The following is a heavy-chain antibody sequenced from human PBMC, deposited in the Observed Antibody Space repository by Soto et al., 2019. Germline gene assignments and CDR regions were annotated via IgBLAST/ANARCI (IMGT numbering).Heavy chain of an antibody. CDR2: ISPESDKA. J-gene: IGHJ4*02. D-gene: IGHD4-17*01. V-gene: IGHV1-18*01. Sequence: VQLVQSGAEVKKPGASVRVSCKASGYTFTSFGLSWVRQARGQGPEWMGWISPESDKAPYAHKFQCRITMTTDTSTTTAYMDLRSRRSDDTAVYYCTRDLFFLSPSTVTTDAYWGQGTLVSVS. CDR3: TRDLFFLSPSTVTTDAY. CDR1: GYTFTSFG.